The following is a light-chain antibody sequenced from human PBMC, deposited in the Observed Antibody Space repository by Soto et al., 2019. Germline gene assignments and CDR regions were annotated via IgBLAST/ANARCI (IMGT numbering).Light chain of an antibody. CDR1: QSVSNF. CDR2: DAS. CDR3: QQRSDWFT. J-gene: IGKJ5*01. V-gene: IGKV3-11*01. Sequence: EIVLTQSPATLSFSPGERAILSCRASQSVSNFLAWYQQKPGQAPRLLIYDASNRATGIPVRFSGSGSGTDFTLTISSLEPEDFGLYYCQQRSDWFTFGQGTRLEIK.